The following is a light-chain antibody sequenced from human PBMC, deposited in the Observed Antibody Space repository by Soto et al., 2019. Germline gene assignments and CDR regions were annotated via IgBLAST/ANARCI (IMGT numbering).Light chain of an antibody. V-gene: IGLV1-40*01. CDR2: GNS. Sequence: QSVLTQPPSVSGAPGQRVTISCTGSSSNIGAGYDVHWYQQLPGTAPKLLIYGNSNRPSGVPDRFSGSKSGTSASLAITGLQAEDEADYYCTSYTSSTPFYVFGTGTKLTVL. J-gene: IGLJ1*01. CDR3: TSYTSSTPFYV. CDR1: SSNIGAGYD.